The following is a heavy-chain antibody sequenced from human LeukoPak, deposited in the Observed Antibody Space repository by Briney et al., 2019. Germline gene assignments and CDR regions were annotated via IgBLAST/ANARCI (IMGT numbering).Heavy chain of an antibody. V-gene: IGHV3-9*01. D-gene: IGHD6-13*01. J-gene: IGHJ6*02. CDR1: GFTFDDYA. CDR3: AKAARYSSSWYYYYGMDV. CDR2: ISWNRGSI. Sequence: GRSLRLSCAASGFTFDDYAMHWVRQAPGKGLEWVSGISWNRGSIGYADSVKGRFTISRDNAKNSLYLQMNSLRAEDTALYYCAKAARYSSSWYYYYGMDVWGQGTTVTVSS.